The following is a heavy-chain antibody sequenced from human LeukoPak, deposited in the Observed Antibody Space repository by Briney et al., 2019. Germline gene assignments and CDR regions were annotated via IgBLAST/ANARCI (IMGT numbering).Heavy chain of an antibody. CDR2: IIPIFGTA. CDR1: LGILRSYA. J-gene: IGHJ4*02. Sequence: SSVPVSCMACLGILRSYAISGVRQAPAQGREGMGGIIPIFGTANYAKMFQGRVTITADESTSTAYMEVSSLRSEDTAVYYCARYSGWTSPPDYWGQGTLVTVSS. D-gene: IGHD6-19*01. CDR3: ARYSGWTSPPDY. V-gene: IGHV1-69*13.